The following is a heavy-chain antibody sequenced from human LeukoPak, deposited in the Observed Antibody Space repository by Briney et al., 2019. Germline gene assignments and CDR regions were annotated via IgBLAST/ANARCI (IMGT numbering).Heavy chain of an antibody. Sequence: PSETLSLTCAVYGGSFSGYYWSWIRQPPGEGLEWIGEINHSGSTNYNPSLKSRVTISVDTSKNQFSLKLSSVTAADTAVYYCARDRYCSGGSCHSRFDPWGQGTLVTVSS. CDR2: INHSGST. CDR1: GGSFSGYY. CDR3: ARDRYCSGGSCHSRFDP. V-gene: IGHV4-34*01. J-gene: IGHJ5*02. D-gene: IGHD2-15*01.